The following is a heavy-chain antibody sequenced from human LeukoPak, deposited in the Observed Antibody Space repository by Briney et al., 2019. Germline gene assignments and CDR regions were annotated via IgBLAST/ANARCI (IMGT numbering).Heavy chain of an antibody. CDR2: IRSKANSYAT. D-gene: IGHD3-9*01. Sequence: PGGSLRLSCAASGFTFSGSAMHWVRQASGKGLEWVGRIRSKANSYATAYAASVKGRFTISRDDSKNTAYLQMNSLKTEDTAVYYCARAPEPGFGWLSFQGDYYYYYMDVWGKGTTVTISS. V-gene: IGHV3-73*01. CDR1: GFTFSGSA. CDR3: ARAPEPGFGWLSFQGDYYYYYMDV. J-gene: IGHJ6*03.